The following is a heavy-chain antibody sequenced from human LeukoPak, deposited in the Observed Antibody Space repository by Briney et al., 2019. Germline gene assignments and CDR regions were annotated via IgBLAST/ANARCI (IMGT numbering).Heavy chain of an antibody. J-gene: IGHJ4*02. D-gene: IGHD6-13*01. Sequence: SETLSLTSTVSGDSISNFYWSWIRQPAGKGLEWIGRIYTSGSTNYNPSLKSRVTMSVDTSKNQFSLKLSSVTAADTAVYYCARDVVAAPGTWDYWGQGTLVTVSS. CDR2: IYTSGST. CDR1: GDSISNFY. CDR3: ARDVVAAPGTWDY. V-gene: IGHV4-4*07.